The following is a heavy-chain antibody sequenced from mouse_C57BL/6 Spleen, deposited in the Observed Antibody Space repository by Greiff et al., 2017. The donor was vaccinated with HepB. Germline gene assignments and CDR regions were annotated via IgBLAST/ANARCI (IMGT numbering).Heavy chain of an antibody. Sequence: VQLQQSGAELVKPGASVKLSCKASGYTFTEYTIHWVKQRSGQGLEWIGWFYPGSGSIKYNEKFKDKATLTADKSSSTVYMELSRLTSEDSAVYFCARHGEGYSNYDDWYFDVWGTGTTFTVSS. J-gene: IGHJ1*03. CDR1: GYTFTEYT. CDR3: ARHGEGYSNYDDWYFDV. D-gene: IGHD2-5*01. CDR2: FYPGSGSI. V-gene: IGHV1-62-2*01.